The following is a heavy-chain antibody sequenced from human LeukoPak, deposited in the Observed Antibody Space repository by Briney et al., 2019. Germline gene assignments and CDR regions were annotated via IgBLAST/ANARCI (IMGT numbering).Heavy chain of an antibody. D-gene: IGHD1-26*01. J-gene: IGHJ4*02. CDR1: GFSFSDYW. Sequence: PGGSLRLSCAASGFSFSDYWMSWVRQVPGKGPEWVANIKQDGSEKYYVDSVKGRFTISRDNAKNSLFLQMSSLRAEDTAIYYYARDKIVGPTNFDYWGQGTLVTVSS. V-gene: IGHV3-7*05. CDR3: ARDKIVGPTNFDY. CDR2: IKQDGSEK.